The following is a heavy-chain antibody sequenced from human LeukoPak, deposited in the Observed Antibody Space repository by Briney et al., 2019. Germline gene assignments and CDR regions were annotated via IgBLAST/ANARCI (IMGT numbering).Heavy chain of an antibody. V-gene: IGHV3-74*01. Sequence: PGGSLRLSCAASGFTFSSYWMHWVRQAPGKGLVWVSRINSDGSSTSYADSVKGRFTISRDNAKNTLYLQMNSLRAEDTAVYYCASGYCSGGSCYSGHYWGQGTLVTVSS. J-gene: IGHJ4*02. CDR1: GFTFSSYW. CDR3: ASGYCSGGSCYSGHY. CDR2: INSDGSST. D-gene: IGHD2-15*01.